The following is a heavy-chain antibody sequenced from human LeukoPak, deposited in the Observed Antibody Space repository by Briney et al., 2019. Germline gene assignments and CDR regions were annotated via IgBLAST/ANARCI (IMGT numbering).Heavy chain of an antibody. CDR3: AVDGTSPGTPDAFDI. V-gene: IGHV4-39*07. D-gene: IGHD2-2*01. CDR2: IYYSGST. CDR1: GGSISSSSYY. J-gene: IGHJ3*02. Sequence: SETLSLTCTVSGGSISSSSYYWGWIRQPPGKGLEWIGSIYYSGSTYYNPSLKSRVTISVDTSKNQFSLKLSSVTAADTAVYYCAVDGTSPGTPDAFDIWGQGTMVTVSS.